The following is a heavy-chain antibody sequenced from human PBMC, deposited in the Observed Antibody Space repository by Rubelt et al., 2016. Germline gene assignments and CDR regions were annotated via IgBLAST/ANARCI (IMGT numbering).Heavy chain of an antibody. J-gene: IGHJ5*02. CDR1: GGSFSGYY. CDR3: ARGLARAAAAPRRLWFDP. V-gene: IGHV4-34*01. Sequence: QVQLQQWGAGLLKPSETLSLTCAVYGGSFSGYYWSWIRQPPGKGLEWIGEINHSGSTNYNPSLKSRGTKSVDTSKTPFSLKRGAVTAADTAVDYCARGLARAAAAPRRLWFDPWGQGTLVTVSS. D-gene: IGHD6-13*01. CDR2: INHSGST.